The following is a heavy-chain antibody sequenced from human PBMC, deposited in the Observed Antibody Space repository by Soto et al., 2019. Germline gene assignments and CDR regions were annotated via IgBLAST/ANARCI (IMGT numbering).Heavy chain of an antibody. CDR1: GFTFSSYW. CDR3: AREPEYYDFWSGYYPSLGTYYYYGMDV. Sequence: PGGSLRLSCAASGFTFSSYWMHWVRQAPGKGLVWVSRINSDGSSTSYADSVKGRFTISRDNAKNTLYLQMNSLRAEDTAVYYCAREPEYYDFWSGYYPSLGTYYYYGMDVWGQGTTFTVSS. D-gene: IGHD3-3*01. V-gene: IGHV3-74*01. J-gene: IGHJ6*02. CDR2: INSDGSST.